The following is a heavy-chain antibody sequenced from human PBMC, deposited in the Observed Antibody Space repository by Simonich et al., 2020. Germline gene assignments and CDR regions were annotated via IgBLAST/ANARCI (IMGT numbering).Heavy chain of an antibody. Sequence: QVQLVQSGAEVKKPGASVKVSCKASGYTFTGYYMHWVRQAPGQGLEWMGWINPNIGGTNYAQKFQGRVTMTRDTSSSTAYMELSRLRSDDTAVYYCARGRLTGDKGAFDIWGQGTMVTVSS. V-gene: IGHV1-2*02. J-gene: IGHJ3*02. CDR2: INPNIGGT. D-gene: IGHD7-27*01. CDR3: ARGRLTGDKGAFDI. CDR1: GYTFTGYY.